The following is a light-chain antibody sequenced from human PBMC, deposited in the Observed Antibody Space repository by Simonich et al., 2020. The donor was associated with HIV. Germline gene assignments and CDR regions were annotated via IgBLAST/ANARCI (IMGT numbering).Light chain of an antibody. CDR3: QQSYSTT. CDR1: QSSSSY. V-gene: IGKV1-39*01. CDR2: AAS. Sequence: DIQMTQSPSSLSASVGDRHTITCRASQSSSSYLTWYQKKLGKATKLLIYAASILQSGVPSRFSGSGSGTDFTLTISSLQPEDFATYYCQQSYSTTFGGGTKVEIK. J-gene: IGKJ4*01.